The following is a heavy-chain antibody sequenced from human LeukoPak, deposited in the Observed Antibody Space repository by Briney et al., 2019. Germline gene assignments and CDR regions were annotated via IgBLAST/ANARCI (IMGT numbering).Heavy chain of an antibody. J-gene: IGHJ6*03. CDR2: ISSSGSTI. V-gene: IGHV3-11*04. Sequence: GGSLRLSCAASGFTLSDYYMSWIPDSPGKGLECVSYISSSGSTIYYADSVEGRFTISSDNDKNSLYLQMNSLRADDTAVYDCARVIGVPYMDVGDKGTAVTVSS. CDR3: ARVIGVPYMDV. D-gene: IGHD1-1*01. CDR1: GFTLSDYY.